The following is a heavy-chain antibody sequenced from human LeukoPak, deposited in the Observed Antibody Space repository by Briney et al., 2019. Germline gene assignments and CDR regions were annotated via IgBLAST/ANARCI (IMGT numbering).Heavy chain of an antibody. D-gene: IGHD2-2*01. CDR3: AKDYGMRYCTSTSCYGHPDY. V-gene: IGHV3-21*01. J-gene: IGHJ4*02. Sequence: GGSLRLSCAASGLTFSDYTMNWVRQAPGKGLEWVSSISSNSGYIYYADSVKGRFTISRDNAKNSLYLQMNSLRAEDTAVYYCAKDYGMRYCTSTSCYGHPDYWGQGTLVTVSS. CDR2: ISSNSGYI. CDR1: GLTFSDYT.